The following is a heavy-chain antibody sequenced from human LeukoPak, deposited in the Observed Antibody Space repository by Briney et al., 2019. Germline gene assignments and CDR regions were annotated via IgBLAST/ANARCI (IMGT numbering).Heavy chain of an antibody. D-gene: IGHD3-3*01. V-gene: IGHV4-59*01. Sequence: PSETLSLTCTVSGGSISSYYWSWIRQPPGKGLEWIGYIYYSGSTNYNPSLKSRVTISVDTSKNQFSLKLSSVTAADTAVYYCARASHTIFGVVIYAFDIWGQGTMVTVSS. CDR1: GGSISSYY. CDR2: IYYSGST. CDR3: ARASHTIFGVVIYAFDI. J-gene: IGHJ3*02.